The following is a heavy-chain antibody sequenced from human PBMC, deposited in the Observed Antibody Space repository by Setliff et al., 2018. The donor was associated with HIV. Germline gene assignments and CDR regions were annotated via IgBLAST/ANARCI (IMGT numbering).Heavy chain of an antibody. J-gene: IGHJ4*02. Sequence: SETLSLTCAVYGGSFSDYYWSWIRQPPGKGLEWIGEIYHSGSTIYNPSLKSRVTISVDTSKNQFSLKLSSVTAADTAVYYCARRPYYFDSWGQGTLVTVSS. D-gene: IGHD6-6*01. CDR3: ARRPYYFDS. V-gene: IGHV4-34*01. CDR2: IYHSGST. CDR1: GGSFSDYY.